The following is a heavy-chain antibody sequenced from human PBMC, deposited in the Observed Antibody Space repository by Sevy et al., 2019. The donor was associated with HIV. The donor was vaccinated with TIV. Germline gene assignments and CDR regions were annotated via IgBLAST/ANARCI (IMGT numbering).Heavy chain of an antibody. CDR2: ISYDGSNK. CDR1: GLTLSSCG. CDR3: AKDFTGFYGMDV. Sequence: GGSLRLSCAASGLTLSSCGMHWARQAPGKGLEWVAVISYDGSNKYYAESVKGRFTISRDTSKNTLYLQMNSLRAEDTAVYYCAKDFTGFYGMDVWGQRTPVTVSS. V-gene: IGHV3-30*18. D-gene: IGHD3-9*01. J-gene: IGHJ6*02.